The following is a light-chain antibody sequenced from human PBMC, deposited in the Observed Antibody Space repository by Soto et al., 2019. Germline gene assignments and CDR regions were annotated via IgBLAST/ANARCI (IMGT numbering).Light chain of an antibody. CDR2: GAS. CDR3: LQDRNYPRT. V-gene: IGKV1-6*01. Sequence: AIQMTQSPSSLSASVGDRVTITCRASQDIRNELGWYQQRPGKAPKALIYGASNLHSGVPSRFSGSGFGTDFTLTISSLQPEDFATYYCLQDRNYPRTFGQGTKVESK. J-gene: IGKJ1*01. CDR1: QDIRNE.